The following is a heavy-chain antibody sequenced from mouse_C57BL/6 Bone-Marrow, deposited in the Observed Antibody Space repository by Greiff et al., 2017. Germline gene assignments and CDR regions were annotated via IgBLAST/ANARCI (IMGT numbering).Heavy chain of an antibody. J-gene: IGHJ3*01. CDR1: GFTFSSYT. CDR3: APLLTGTFAY. D-gene: IGHD4-1*01. V-gene: IGHV5-9*01. Sequence: EVMLVESGGGLVKPGGSLKLSCAASGFTFSSYTMSWVRQTPEKRLEWVATISGGGGNTYYPDSVKGRFTISRDNAKNTLYLQMSSLRSEDTALYYCAPLLTGTFAYWGQGTLVTVSA. CDR2: ISGGGGNT.